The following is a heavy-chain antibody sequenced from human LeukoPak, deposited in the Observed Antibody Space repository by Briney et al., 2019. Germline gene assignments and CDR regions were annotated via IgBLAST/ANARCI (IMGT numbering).Heavy chain of an antibody. Sequence: GASVKVSCKASGYTFTSYGISWVRQAPGQGLEWMGWISAYNGNTNYAQKLQGRVTMTTDTSTSTAYMELRSLRSDDTAVYYCARAPFCSDSSGCLDFDYWGQGTLVTVSS. J-gene: IGHJ4*02. V-gene: IGHV1-18*01. CDR1: GYTFTSYG. CDR2: ISAYNGNT. D-gene: IGHD6-19*01. CDR3: ARAPFCSDSSGCLDFDY.